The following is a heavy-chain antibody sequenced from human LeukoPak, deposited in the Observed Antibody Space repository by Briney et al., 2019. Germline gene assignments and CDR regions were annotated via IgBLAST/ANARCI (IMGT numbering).Heavy chain of an antibody. J-gene: IGHJ4*02. Sequence: SETLSLTCTVSGGSISSSSYYWGWIRQPPGKGLEWIGSIYYSGSIYYNPSLKSRVTISVDTSKNQFSLKLSSATAADTAVYYCASFTMVRGVKFWGQGTLVTVSS. CDR1: GGSISSSSYY. D-gene: IGHD3-10*01. CDR2: IYYSGSI. V-gene: IGHV4-39*01. CDR3: ASFTMVRGVKF.